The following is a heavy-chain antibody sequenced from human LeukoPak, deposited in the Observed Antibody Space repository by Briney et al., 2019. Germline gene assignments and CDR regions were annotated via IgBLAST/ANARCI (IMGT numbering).Heavy chain of an antibody. J-gene: IGHJ4*02. CDR1: GGTFRSYA. Sequence: SSVEVSFQGSGGTFRSYAINWGRPAPWPRREWMGGIIPIFGTANYAQKFQGRVTITTDESTSTAYMELSSLRSEDTAVYYCASRYSSSEHFDYWGQGTLVTASS. V-gene: IGHV1-69*05. CDR3: ASRYSSSEHFDY. CDR2: IIPIFGTA. D-gene: IGHD6-6*01.